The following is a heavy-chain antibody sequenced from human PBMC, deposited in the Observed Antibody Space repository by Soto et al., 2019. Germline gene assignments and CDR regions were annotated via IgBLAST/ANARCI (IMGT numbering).Heavy chain of an antibody. CDR3: AKGLGELSPESYDY. Sequence: QVQLVESGGGVVQPGRSLRLSCAASGFTFSYYAMHWVRQAPGKWLEWVAVISYDGSDKYYAASVKGRFTISRDNSRNTLNLQMSSLRADDTAVYYCAKGLGELSPESYDYWGQGTLITVSS. CDR1: GFTFSYYA. D-gene: IGHD3-16*02. J-gene: IGHJ4*02. CDR2: ISYDGSDK. V-gene: IGHV3-30*18.